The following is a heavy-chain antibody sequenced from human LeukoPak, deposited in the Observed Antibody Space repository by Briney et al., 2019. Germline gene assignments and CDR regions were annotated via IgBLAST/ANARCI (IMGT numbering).Heavy chain of an antibody. CDR2: ISSSSSYT. Sequence: GGSLRLSCAASGFTFSDYYMSWIRQAPGKGLEWVSYISSSSSYTNYADSVKGRFTISRDNAKNSLYLQMNSLRAEDTAVYYCARVLGLRGNYCDYWGQGTLVTVSS. CDR1: GFTFSDYY. V-gene: IGHV3-11*06. J-gene: IGHJ4*02. D-gene: IGHD5/OR15-5a*01. CDR3: ARVLGLRGNYCDY.